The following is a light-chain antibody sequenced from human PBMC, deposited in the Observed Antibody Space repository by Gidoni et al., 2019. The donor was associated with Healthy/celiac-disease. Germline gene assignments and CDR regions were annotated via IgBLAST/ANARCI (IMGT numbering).Light chain of an antibody. CDR2: GAS. CDR3: QQYNNWPPLT. CDR1: QSVSSN. V-gene: IGKV3-15*01. Sequence: EIVIQQSPATLSVSPGERATLTCRASQSVSSNLAWYQQKPGQAPRRLLYGASTRATGIPARFSGSGSGTEFTLTISSLQSEDFSVYYCQQYNNWPPLTFGGGTKVEIK. J-gene: IGKJ4*01.